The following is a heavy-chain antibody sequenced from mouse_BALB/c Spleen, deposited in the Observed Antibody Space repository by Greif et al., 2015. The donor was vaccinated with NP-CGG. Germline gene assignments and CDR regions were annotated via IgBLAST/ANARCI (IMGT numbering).Heavy chain of an antibody. V-gene: IGHV2-9*02. CDR1: GFSLTSYG. J-gene: IGHJ4*01. Sequence: VNLVESGPGLVAPSQSLSITCTVSGFSLTSYGVHWVRQPPGKGLEWLGVIWAGGSTNYNSALMSRLSISKDNSKSQVFLKTNSLQTDDTAMYYCARDRAFYAMDYWGQGTSVTVSS. CDR2: IWAGGST. D-gene: IGHD3-1*01. CDR3: ARDRAFYAMDY.